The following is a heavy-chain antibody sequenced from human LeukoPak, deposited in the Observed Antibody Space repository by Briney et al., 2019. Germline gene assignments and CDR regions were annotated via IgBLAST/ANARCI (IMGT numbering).Heavy chain of an antibody. J-gene: IGHJ6*02. V-gene: IGHV1-8*01. D-gene: IGHD3-10*01. CDR3: ARSASLWFGELWSYYYGMDV. Sequence: ASVKVSCKASGYTFTSYDINWVRQATGQGLEWMGWMNPNSGNTGYARKFQGRVTMTRNTSISTAYMELSSLRSEDTAVYYCARSASLWFGELWSYYYGMDVWGQGTTVTVSS. CDR1: GYTFTSYD. CDR2: MNPNSGNT.